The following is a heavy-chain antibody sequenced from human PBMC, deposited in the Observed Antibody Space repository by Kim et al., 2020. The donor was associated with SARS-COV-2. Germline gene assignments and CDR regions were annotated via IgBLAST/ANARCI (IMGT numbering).Heavy chain of an antibody. Sequence: ADYCKVRFTIPRDSSKNKLYLQINSLRAEDTAIYYCAKGRSASCYTGCDYWGQGTPVTVSS. V-gene: IGHV3-23*01. D-gene: IGHD2-2*02. CDR3: AKGRSASCYTGCDY. J-gene: IGHJ4*02.